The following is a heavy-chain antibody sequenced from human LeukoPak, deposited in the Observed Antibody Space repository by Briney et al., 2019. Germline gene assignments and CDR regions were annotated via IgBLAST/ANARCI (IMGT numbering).Heavy chain of an antibody. V-gene: IGHV4-34*01. CDR2: INHSGST. Sequence: PPETLSLTCAVYGGSFSGYYWSWIRQPPGKGLEWIGEINHSGSTNYNPSLKSRVTISVDTSKNQLSLKLSSVTAADTAVYYCARRYEDYVWGSYRYARGYYFDYWGQGTLVTVSS. CDR3: ARRYEDYVWGSYRYARGYYFDY. D-gene: IGHD3-16*02. CDR1: GGSFSGYY. J-gene: IGHJ4*02.